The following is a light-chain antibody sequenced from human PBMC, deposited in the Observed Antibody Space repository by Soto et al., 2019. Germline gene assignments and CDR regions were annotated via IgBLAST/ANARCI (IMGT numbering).Light chain of an antibody. CDR2: GAS. CDR3: QQYNNWPRT. V-gene: IGKV3-15*01. J-gene: IGKJ1*01. CDR1: QSVSTN. Sequence: EIVLTQSPGTLSLSPGDRATLSCRASQSVSTNLAWYQQKPGQAPRLLIYGASTGATGIPARFSGSGSGTEFTLTISSLQSEDFAVYYCQQYNNWPRTFGQGTKVGIK.